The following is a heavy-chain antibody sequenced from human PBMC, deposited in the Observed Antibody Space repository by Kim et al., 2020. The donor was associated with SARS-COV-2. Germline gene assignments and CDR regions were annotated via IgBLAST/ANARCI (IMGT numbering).Heavy chain of an antibody. CDR3: AKSSGYSSGWRSDY. J-gene: IGHJ4*02. CDR2: ISGSGGST. D-gene: IGHD6-19*01. V-gene: IGHV3-23*01. CDR1: GFTFSSYA. Sequence: GESLRLSCAASGFTFSSYAMSWVRQAPGKGLEWVSAISGSGGSTYYADSVKGRFTISRDNSKNTLYLQMNSLRAEDTAVYYCAKSSGYSSGWRSDYWGQGTLVTVSS.